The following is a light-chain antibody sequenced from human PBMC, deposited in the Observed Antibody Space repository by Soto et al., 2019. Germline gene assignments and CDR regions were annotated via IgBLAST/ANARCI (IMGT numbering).Light chain of an antibody. V-gene: IGLV1-40*01. CDR3: HSYDSSLSGSV. J-gene: IGLJ1*01. CDR2: GNN. Sequence: QSVLTQPPSVSGAPGQRVTISCTGSSSNIGAGYDVHWYQQLPGTAPKLLIYGNNNRPSGVPDRFSGSKSGTSASLAITGLQAEDEAEYYCHSYDSSLSGSVSGTGTKLTVL. CDR1: SSNIGAGYD.